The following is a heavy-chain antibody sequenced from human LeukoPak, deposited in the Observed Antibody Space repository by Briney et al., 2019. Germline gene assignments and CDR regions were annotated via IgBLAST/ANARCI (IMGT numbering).Heavy chain of an antibody. J-gene: IGHJ4*02. D-gene: IGHD5-12*01. CDR1: GGSICSYY. CDR2: IYYSGST. CDR3: ASGLKWLRFPFDY. V-gene: IGHV4-59*01. Sequence: SETLSLTCTVSGGSICSYYWSWIRQPPGKGLEWIGYIYYSGSTNYNPSLKSRVTISVDTSKNQFSLKLSSVTAADTAVYYCASGLKWLRFPFDYWGQGTLVTVSS.